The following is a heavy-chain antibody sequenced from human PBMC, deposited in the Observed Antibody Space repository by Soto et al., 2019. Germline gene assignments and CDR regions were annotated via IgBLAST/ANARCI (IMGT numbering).Heavy chain of an antibody. J-gene: IGHJ4*02. CDR3: ASGRLLWFGGSANDLHDY. Sequence: SETLSLTCTVSGGSIRSSSYYWGWIRQPPGKGLEWIGSIYYSGSTYYNPSLKSRVTISVDTSKNQFSLKLSSVTAADTAVYYCASGRLLWFGGSANDLHDYRAQRTPVTVS. D-gene: IGHD3-10*01. CDR1: GGSIRSSSYY. V-gene: IGHV4-39*01. CDR2: IYYSGST.